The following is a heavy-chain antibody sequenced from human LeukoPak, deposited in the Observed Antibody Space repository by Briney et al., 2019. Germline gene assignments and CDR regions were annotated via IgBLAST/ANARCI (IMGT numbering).Heavy chain of an antibody. J-gene: IGHJ4*02. CDR1: GGTFSSYA. Sequence: GASVKVSCKASGGTFSSYAISWVRQAPGQGLEWMGWISAYNGNTNYAQKLQGRVTMTTDTSTSTAYMELRSLRSDDTAVYYCASYDILTESFDYWGQGTLVTVSS. D-gene: IGHD3-9*01. CDR3: ASYDILTESFDY. V-gene: IGHV1-18*01. CDR2: ISAYNGNT.